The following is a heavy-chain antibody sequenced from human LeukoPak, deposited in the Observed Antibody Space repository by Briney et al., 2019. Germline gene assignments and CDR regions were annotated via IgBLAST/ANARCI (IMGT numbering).Heavy chain of an antibody. Sequence: ASVKVSCKASGYAFSGYYIHWVRQAPGQGPEWMGWINPSSGGTNYAQQFQGRATMTRDASISTAYMELSRLTSDDTAVYYCARGRSRYFDSTGVLLGYWGQGTLVTVSS. V-gene: IGHV1-2*02. CDR3: ARGRSRYFDSTGVLLGY. CDR1: GYAFSGYY. CDR2: INPSSGGT. D-gene: IGHD3-9*01. J-gene: IGHJ4*02.